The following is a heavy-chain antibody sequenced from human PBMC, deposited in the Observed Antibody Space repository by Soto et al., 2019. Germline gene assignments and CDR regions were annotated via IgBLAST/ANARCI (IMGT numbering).Heavy chain of an antibody. CDR2: INLDGSEK. V-gene: IGHV3-7*05. J-gene: IGHJ6*02. Sequence: EVQLVESGGGLVQPGGSLRLSCAASGFTFRTYWLSWVRQVPGKGLAWVANINLDGSEKNYVDSVKGRFTISRDNARNSLYLQMSSLRAADTALYYCARDGSTSWYSYDYHGMDVWGQGTTVTVSS. CDR1: GFTFRTYW. D-gene: IGHD5-18*01. CDR3: ARDGSTSWYSYDYHGMDV.